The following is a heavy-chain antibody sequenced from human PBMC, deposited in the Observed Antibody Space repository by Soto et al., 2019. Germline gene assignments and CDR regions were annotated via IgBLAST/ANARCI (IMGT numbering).Heavy chain of an antibody. V-gene: IGHV4-31*03. J-gene: IGHJ4*02. CDR2: IYYSGST. CDR1: GGSISSGGYY. D-gene: IGHD3-10*01. CDR3: ARALITMVRGVTVLYYFDY. Sequence: QVQLQESGPGLVKPSQTLSLTCTVSGGSISSGGYYWSWILSHTGKDVEWIGYIYYSGSTYYNPYLKSRVTISVDTSKNQFSLTLSSVTAEVTAVYYCARALITMVRGVTVLYYFDYRGQGTLVTVSS.